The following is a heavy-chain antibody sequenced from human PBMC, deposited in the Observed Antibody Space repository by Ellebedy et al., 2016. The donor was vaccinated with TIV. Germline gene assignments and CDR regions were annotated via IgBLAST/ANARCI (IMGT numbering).Heavy chain of an antibody. CDR3: ARAVSTGTVDY. CDR1: RFTFSIYW. Sequence: GESLKISCAASRFTFSIYWMSWVRQAPGKGLEWVANINQDGSEEYYVDSVNGRFTISRDNSKNPLFLQMNSLRVEDTAMYFCARAVSTGTVDYWGQGTLVIVSS. J-gene: IGHJ4*02. D-gene: IGHD1-1*01. CDR2: INQDGSEE. V-gene: IGHV3-7*04.